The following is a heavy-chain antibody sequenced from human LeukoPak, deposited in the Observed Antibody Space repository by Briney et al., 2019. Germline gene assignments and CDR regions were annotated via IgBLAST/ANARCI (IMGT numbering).Heavy chain of an antibody. J-gene: IGHJ4*02. Sequence: ASVKVSCKASGYTFTGYYMHWVRQAPGQGLEWMGWINPNSGGTNYAQKFQGRVTMTRDTSISTAYMELSRLRSDDTAVYYCARTTTLGYYWGSSDFDYWGQGTLVTVSS. CDR1: GYTFTGYY. CDR2: INPNSGGT. CDR3: ARTTTLGYYWGSSDFDY. V-gene: IGHV1-2*02. D-gene: IGHD1-1*01.